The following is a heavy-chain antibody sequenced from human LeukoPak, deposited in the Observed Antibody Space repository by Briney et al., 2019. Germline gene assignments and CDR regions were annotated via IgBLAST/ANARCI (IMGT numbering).Heavy chain of an antibody. D-gene: IGHD5-18*01. Sequence: GGSLRLSCAASGFTFSRYAMHWARQAPGKGLEGVAIIWYDGSNKNYVDSVKGRFTISRDNGKNTLYLQMNSLRAEDTAVYYCARVDTAMGSLDYWGQGILVTVSS. CDR2: IWYDGSNK. J-gene: IGHJ4*02. V-gene: IGHV3-33*01. CDR1: GFTFSRYA. CDR3: ARVDTAMGSLDY.